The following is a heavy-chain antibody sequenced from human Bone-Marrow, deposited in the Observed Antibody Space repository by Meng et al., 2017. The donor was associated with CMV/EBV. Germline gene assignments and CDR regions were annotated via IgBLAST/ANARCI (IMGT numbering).Heavy chain of an antibody. Sequence: ASVKVSCKASGYTFTSYGISWVRQAPGQGLEWMGWISAYNGNTNYAQKLQGRVTMTTDTSTSTAYMELRSLRSDDTAVYYCAREYRQTYYDFWSGYFHYYGMDVWGQGTMVTVSS. V-gene: IGHV1-18*01. CDR1: GYTFTSYG. CDR2: ISAYNGNT. D-gene: IGHD3-3*01. CDR3: AREYRQTYYDFWSGYFHYYGMDV. J-gene: IGHJ6*02.